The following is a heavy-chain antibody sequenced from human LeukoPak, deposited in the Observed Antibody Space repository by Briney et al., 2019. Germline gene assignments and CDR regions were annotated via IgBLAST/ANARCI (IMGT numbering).Heavy chain of an antibody. CDR1: GYTLTELS. Sequence: ASVKVSCKVSGYTLTELSMHWVRQAPGKGLEWMGGFDPEDGETIYAQKFQGRVTMTEDTSTDTAYMELSSLRSEDTAVCYCATGGLSVGATAIDYWGQGTLVTVSS. J-gene: IGHJ4*02. V-gene: IGHV1-24*01. CDR3: ATGGLSVGATAIDY. CDR2: FDPEDGET. D-gene: IGHD1-26*01.